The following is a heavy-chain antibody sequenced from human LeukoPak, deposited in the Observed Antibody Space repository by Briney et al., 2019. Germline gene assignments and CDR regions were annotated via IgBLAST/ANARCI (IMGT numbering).Heavy chain of an antibody. J-gene: IGHJ4*02. CDR2: ISSSSSYI. Sequence: AGGSLRLSCAASGFTFSSYSMNWVRQAPGKGLEWVSSISSSSSYIYYADSVKGRFTISRDNAKNSLYLQMNSLRAEDTAVYYCARDVAAAGTFDYWGQGTLVTVSS. CDR3: ARDVAAAGTFDY. CDR1: GFTFSSYS. V-gene: IGHV3-21*01. D-gene: IGHD6-13*01.